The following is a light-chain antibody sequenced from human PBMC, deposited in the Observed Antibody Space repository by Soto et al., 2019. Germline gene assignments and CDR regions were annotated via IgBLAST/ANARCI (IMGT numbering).Light chain of an antibody. V-gene: IGKV3-15*01. CDR2: GAS. CDR1: QSVNLN. Sequence: EIMMTQSPGTLSVSPGEGATLSCTASQSVNLNLACYQQKPGQPPRLLLYGASTRATGIPVMFLGSGSGTEFTLTLSSLQSEDSEVYYCHQDSSGPRGTFGPGTKGAIK. J-gene: IGKJ3*01. CDR3: HQDSSGPRGT.